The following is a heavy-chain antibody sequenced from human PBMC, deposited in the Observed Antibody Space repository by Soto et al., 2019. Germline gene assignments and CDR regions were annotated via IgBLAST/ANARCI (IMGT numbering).Heavy chain of an antibody. J-gene: IGHJ3*01. CDR3: AKGSQSIAVGGD. CDR2: IYHSGST. Sequence: QVQLQESGPGLVKPSGTLSLTCAVSSGSISSSNWWSWVRQPPGKGLEWIGEIYHSGSTNYNPSLTSRVTISVDKSKNQFSRKLSSVTAADTAVYYCAKGSQSIAVGGDWGQGTMVTVSS. V-gene: IGHV4-4*02. D-gene: IGHD6-19*01. CDR1: SGSISSSNW.